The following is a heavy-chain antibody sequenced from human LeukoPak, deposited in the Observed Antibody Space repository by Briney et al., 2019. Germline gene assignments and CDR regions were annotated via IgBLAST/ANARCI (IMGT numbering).Heavy chain of an antibody. V-gene: IGHV3-23*01. CDR1: GFTLRSYV. CDR3: AKDSGAQLQRYFDY. Sequence: GGSLRLSCVASGFTLRSYVMNWVRQTPGKGLEWVSSISGSGDSTFYADSVKGRFTFTRDKSKNTVFLLMSSLRPEDTAVYFCAKDSGAQLQRYFDYWGQGTQVTVSS. J-gene: IGHJ4*02. CDR2: ISGSGDST. D-gene: IGHD3-10*01.